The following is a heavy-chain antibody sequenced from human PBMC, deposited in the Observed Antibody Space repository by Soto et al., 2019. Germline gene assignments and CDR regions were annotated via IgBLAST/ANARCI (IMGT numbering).Heavy chain of an antibody. CDR1: GFTFNANA. D-gene: IGHD2-8*02. V-gene: IGHV3-23*01. Sequence: EVQVLESGGGLLQPGGSLRLSCVASGFTFNANAMTWVRQGPGMGLEWTSTISGDGKTTHYADSVKGRFTVSRDNSKNTLSLQMKSPRAEDTATYYCVKDWTGNKCPCLDVWGQGTTVTVSS. CDR2: ISGDGKTT. CDR3: VKDWTGNKCPCLDV. J-gene: IGHJ6*02.